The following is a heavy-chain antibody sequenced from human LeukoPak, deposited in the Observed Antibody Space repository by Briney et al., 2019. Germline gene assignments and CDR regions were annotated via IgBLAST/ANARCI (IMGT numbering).Heavy chain of an antibody. CDR2: IYYSGST. CDR1: GGSISSYY. Sequence: SETLSLTCTVSGGSISSYYWSWIRQPPGKGLEWIGYIYYSGSTNYNPSLKSRVTISVDTSKNQFSLKLSPVTAADTAVYYCARERSRWLQSDSNWFDPWGQEPWSPSPQ. D-gene: IGHD5-24*01. J-gene: IGHJ5*02. V-gene: IGHV4-59*01. CDR3: ARERSRWLQSDSNWFDP.